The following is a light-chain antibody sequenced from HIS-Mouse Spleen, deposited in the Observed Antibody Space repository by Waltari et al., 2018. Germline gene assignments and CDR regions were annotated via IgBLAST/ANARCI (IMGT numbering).Light chain of an antibody. V-gene: IGLV2-23*01. CDR1: SSDVGSSNL. J-gene: IGLJ3*02. CDR3: CSYAGSSRNWV. Sequence: QSALTQPASVSGSPGQSTTISCPGTSSDVGSSNLVSGYQQHPGKAPKLMIYEGSKRPSGVSNRFSGSKSGNTASLTISGLQAEDEADYYCCSYAGSSRNWVFGGGTKLTVL. CDR2: EGS.